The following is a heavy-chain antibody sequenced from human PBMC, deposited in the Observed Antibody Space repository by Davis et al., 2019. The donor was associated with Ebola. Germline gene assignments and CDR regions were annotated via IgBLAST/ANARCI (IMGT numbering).Heavy chain of an antibody. Sequence: GESLKISCAASGFTFSNYWMTWVRQAPGKGLEWVVNIKQDGTEKYYVDSVKGRFTTSRDNAKNSLYLQMNSLRAEDTAVYYCARILRSGWYYYFDYWGQGTLVTVSS. D-gene: IGHD6-19*01. CDR3: ARILRSGWYYYFDY. V-gene: IGHV3-7*01. J-gene: IGHJ4*02. CDR2: IKQDGTEK. CDR1: GFTFSNYW.